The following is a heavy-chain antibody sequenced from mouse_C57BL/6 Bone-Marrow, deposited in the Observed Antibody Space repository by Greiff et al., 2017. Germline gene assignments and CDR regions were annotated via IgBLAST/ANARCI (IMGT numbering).Heavy chain of an antibody. V-gene: IGHV1-81*01. CDR3: ARSETAQALDY. CDR2: IYPRSGNT. CDR1: GYTFTSYG. Sequence: VQLQESGAELARPGASVKLSCKASGYTFTSYGISWVKQRPGPGLEWIGEIYPRSGNTYYNEKFKGKAKLTADKSSSTAYMELRSLTSEDSAVYFCARSETAQALDYWGQGTTLTVSS. J-gene: IGHJ2*01. D-gene: IGHD3-2*02.